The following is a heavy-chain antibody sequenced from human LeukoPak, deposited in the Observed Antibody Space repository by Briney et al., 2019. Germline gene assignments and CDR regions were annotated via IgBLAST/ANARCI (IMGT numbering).Heavy chain of an antibody. CDR1: GFTFSSYG. CDR2: IWYDGSNK. V-gene: IGHV3-33*01. CDR3: GRDWNSGSWYFWGAFDV. D-gene: IGHD6-13*01. Sequence: GSLRLSCAASGFTFSSYGMHWVRQAPGKGLEWVAVIWYDGSNKYYADSVKGRFTISRDSSKNTLYLQMNSLRAEDTAVYYCGRDWNSGSWYFWGAFDVWGQGTMVTVSS. J-gene: IGHJ3*01.